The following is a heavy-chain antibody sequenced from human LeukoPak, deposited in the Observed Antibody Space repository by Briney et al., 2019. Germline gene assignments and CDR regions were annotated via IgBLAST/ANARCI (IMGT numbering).Heavy chain of an antibody. D-gene: IGHD2-2*03. CDR2: IYYSGST. V-gene: IGHV4-59*12. CDR1: GGSISSYC. Sequence: PSETLSLTCTVSGGSISSYCWSWIRQPPGKGLEWIGYIYYSGSTNYNPSLKSRVTISVDTSKNQFSLKLTSVTAADSAVYYCARGNLARLDIVEVPALFDPWGQGTLVTVSS. CDR3: ARGNLARLDIVEVPALFDP. J-gene: IGHJ5*02.